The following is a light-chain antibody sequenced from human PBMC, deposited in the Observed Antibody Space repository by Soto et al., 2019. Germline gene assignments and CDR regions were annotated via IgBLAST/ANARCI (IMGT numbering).Light chain of an antibody. V-gene: IGLV1-44*01. CDR2: SNN. J-gene: IGLJ2*01. CDR3: AAWDDSLNAVV. CDR1: SSNIGSNT. Sequence: QSVLTQPPSASRTPGQRVTISCSGSSSNIGSNTVNWYQQLPGTAPKLLIYSNNQRPSGVPDRFSGSKSGTSASLAISGLQSEDEADYYCAAWDDSLNAVVFGGGTKLTVL.